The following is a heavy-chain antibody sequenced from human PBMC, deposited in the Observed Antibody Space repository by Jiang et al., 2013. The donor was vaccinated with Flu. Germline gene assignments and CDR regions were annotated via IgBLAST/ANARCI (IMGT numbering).Heavy chain of an antibody. V-gene: IGHV4-4*07. D-gene: IGHD3-10*02. CDR3: ARDSLSVRGSGDAFDI. CDR2: IYFSGTT. CDR1: GGSISGYY. Sequence: GPGLVKPSETLSLTCAVSGGSISGYYWSWIRQPAGKGLEWIGRIYFSGTTDYNPSLKSRVTMSIDTSKNQFSLKLSSVTAADTALYYCARDSLSVRGSGDAFDIWGQGTMVTVSS. J-gene: IGHJ3*02.